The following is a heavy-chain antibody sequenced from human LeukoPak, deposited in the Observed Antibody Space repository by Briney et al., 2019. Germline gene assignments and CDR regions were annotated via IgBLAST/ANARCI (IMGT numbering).Heavy chain of an antibody. V-gene: IGHV3-23*01. CDR3: VKGNWGDC. J-gene: IGHJ4*02. Sequence: GGSLRLSCAASGFTLSSYGMSWVRQAPGKGLEWVSTISGSGGRTYYADSVKGRFTLSRDNSKNTLYLQMNSLRVDDTAVYYCVKGNWGDCWGQGTLATVSS. CDR1: GFTLSSYG. CDR2: ISGSGGRT. D-gene: IGHD7-27*01.